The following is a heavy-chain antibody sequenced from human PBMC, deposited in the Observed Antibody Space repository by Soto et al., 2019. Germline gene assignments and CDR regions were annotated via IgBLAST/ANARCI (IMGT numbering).Heavy chain of an antibody. J-gene: IGHJ4*02. CDR2: IRNKANNYAT. V-gene: IGHV3-73*01. D-gene: IGHD1-1*01. CDR3: AGPGPFDS. CDR1: GFTFAGSA. Sequence: DVQMVESGGGLVQQGGSLKLSCATTGFTFAGSAIHWVHQAPGKGLEWIGRIRNKANNYATAYPASVAGRFTISRDDSKTTAYLEMNSLKTQDTAMYYCAGPGPFDSWGQGTLVTVSS.